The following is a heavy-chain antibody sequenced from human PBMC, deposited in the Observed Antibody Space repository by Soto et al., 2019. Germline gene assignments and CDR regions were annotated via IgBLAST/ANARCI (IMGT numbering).Heavy chain of an antibody. J-gene: IGHJ6*03. Sequence: ASVKVSCKASGYTFTSYDINWVRQATGQGLEWMGWMNPNSGNTGYAQKFQGRVTMTRNTSISTAYMELSSLRSEDTAVYYCASSGLHGGYYYYYMDVWGKGTTVTVSS. CDR3: ASSGLHGGYYYYYMDV. CDR2: MNPNSGNT. CDR1: GYTFTSYD. V-gene: IGHV1-8*01. D-gene: IGHD4-4*01.